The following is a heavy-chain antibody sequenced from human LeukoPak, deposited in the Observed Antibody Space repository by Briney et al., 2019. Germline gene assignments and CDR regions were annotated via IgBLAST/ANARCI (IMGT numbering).Heavy chain of an antibody. D-gene: IGHD4-4*01. J-gene: IGHJ5*02. Sequence: GGSLRLSCAASGLTFSSYAMSWVRQAPGKGLEWVSAISGSGGSTYYADSVKGRFTISRDNSKNTLYLQMNSLRAEDTAVYYCAKDGNSNYPAGWFDPWGQGTLVTVSS. CDR3: AKDGNSNYPAGWFDP. V-gene: IGHV3-23*01. CDR1: GLTFSSYA. CDR2: ISGSGGST.